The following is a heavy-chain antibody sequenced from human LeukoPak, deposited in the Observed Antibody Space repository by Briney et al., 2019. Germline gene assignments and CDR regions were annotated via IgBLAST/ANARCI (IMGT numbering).Heavy chain of an antibody. J-gene: IGHJ4*02. V-gene: IGHV3-30*18. CDR3: AKSRHPYNWNDGAFFDY. CDR2: ISYDGSNK. CDR1: GFTFTNHG. D-gene: IGHD1-20*01. Sequence: GGSLRLSCAASGFTFTNHGMHWVRQAPGKGLEWVAVISYDGSNKYYADSVRGRFTISRDNSKNTLYLHMNSLRPEDTAVYYCAKSRHPYNWNDGAFFDYWGQGTLVTVSS.